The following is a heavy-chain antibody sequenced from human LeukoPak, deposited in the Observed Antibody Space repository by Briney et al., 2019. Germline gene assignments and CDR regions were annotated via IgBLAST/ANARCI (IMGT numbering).Heavy chain of an antibody. CDR3: AKDSGYDWAYFDY. J-gene: IGHJ4*02. CDR1: GGSFSGYH. Sequence: SETLSLTCAVYGGSFSGYHWTWIRQSPGKGLEWIGDINPSGSTYYNPSLKSRLTISVDTSKNQFSLKLRSVTAADTAVYYCAKDSGYDWAYFDYWGQGTLVTVSS. CDR2: INPSGST. V-gene: IGHV4-34*01. D-gene: IGHD5-12*01.